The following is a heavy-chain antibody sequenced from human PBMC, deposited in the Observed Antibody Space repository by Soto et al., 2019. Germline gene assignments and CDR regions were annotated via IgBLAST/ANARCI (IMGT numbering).Heavy chain of an antibody. CDR2: ISNSGGVK. CDR3: AKETHSRGYRTLLAY. J-gene: IGHJ4*02. CDR1: GFTFSDFG. V-gene: IGHV3-30*18. D-gene: IGHD3-22*01. Sequence: PGGSLRLSCAASGFTFSDFGMHWVRQAPGKGLGWVAVISNSGGVKHDSVKGRFTISRDNSKNTLYLQMNSLRPEDTAAYYCAKETHSRGYRTLLAYWGQGIPVTVSS.